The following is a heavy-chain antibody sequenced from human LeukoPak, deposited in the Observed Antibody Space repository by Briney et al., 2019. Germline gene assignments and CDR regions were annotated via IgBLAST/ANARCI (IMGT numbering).Heavy chain of an antibody. CDR1: GFSFSSYA. J-gene: IGHJ3*02. CDR2: ISKSGDST. V-gene: IGHV3-23*01. CDR3: AKDQGYSSAWYSRDGFDM. D-gene: IGHD6-19*01. Sequence: GESLRLSCAASGFSFSSYAMSWVRQAPGKGLEWVSAISKSGDSTFYADSVKGRFAISRDNSQNTLYVQMNSLRAEDTAVYYCAKDQGYSSAWYSRDGFDMWGQGTMVTVSS.